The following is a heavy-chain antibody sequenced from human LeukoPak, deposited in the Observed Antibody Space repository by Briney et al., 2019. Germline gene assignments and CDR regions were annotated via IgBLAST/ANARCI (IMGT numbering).Heavy chain of an antibody. CDR2: ISYDGTNK. D-gene: IGHD3-10*01. Sequence: GGSLRFSCAASGFTFSAHWMSWFRQAPGKGLEWVAVISYDGTNKYYAGSVKGRFTISRDNSKSTLYLQMNSLRVEDTAVYYCAKCPRNYYGSGSYYVDSWGQGTLVTVSS. CDR1: GFTFSAHW. J-gene: IGHJ4*02. CDR3: AKCPRNYYGSGSYYVDS. V-gene: IGHV3-30*18.